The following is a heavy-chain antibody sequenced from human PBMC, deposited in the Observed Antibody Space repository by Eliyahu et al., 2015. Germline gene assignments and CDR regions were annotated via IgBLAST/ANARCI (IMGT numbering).Heavy chain of an antibody. CDR1: TYSFTTYD. CDR2: INAGRGAT. Sequence: QVQLVQSGAEVMRPGASVKVSCTASTYSFTTYDIHWVRQAPGQSLEWMGWINAGRGATEYSETFQGRVTISTDTSARTTYMELRGLRSEDTAVYYCASQRGTYFDYWGQGTPVTVSS. D-gene: IGHD1-26*01. J-gene: IGHJ4*02. V-gene: IGHV1-3*01. CDR3: ASQRGTYFDY.